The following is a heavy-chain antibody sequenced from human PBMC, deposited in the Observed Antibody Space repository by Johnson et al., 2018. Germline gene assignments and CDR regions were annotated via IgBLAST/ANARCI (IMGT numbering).Heavy chain of an antibody. Sequence: VRLVESGAEVKKPGASVKVSCKASGYTFTSYYMHWVRQAPGQGLEWMGIINPSGGSTSYAQKFQGRVTMTRDTSTSTVYMELSSLRSEDTAVYYCARDLGDTAMVFVGWYYYYMDVWGKGTTVTVSS. V-gene: IGHV1-46*01. D-gene: IGHD5-18*01. J-gene: IGHJ6*03. CDR3: ARDLGDTAMVFVGWYYYYMDV. CDR2: INPSGGST. CDR1: GYTFTSYY.